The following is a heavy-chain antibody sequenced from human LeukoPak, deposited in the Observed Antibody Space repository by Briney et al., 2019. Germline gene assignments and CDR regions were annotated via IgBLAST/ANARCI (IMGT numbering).Heavy chain of an antibody. J-gene: IGHJ4*02. CDR2: SRNKANSYTT. D-gene: IGHD1-26*01. CDR1: GFTFSSYS. V-gene: IGHV3-72*01. Sequence: PGGSLRLSCAASGFTFSSYSMNWVRQAPGKGLEWVGRSRNKANSYTTEYAASVKGRFTISRDDSKNSLYLQMNSLKTEDTAVYYCTKSSILGAIGLWGQGTLVTVSS. CDR3: TKSSILGAIGL.